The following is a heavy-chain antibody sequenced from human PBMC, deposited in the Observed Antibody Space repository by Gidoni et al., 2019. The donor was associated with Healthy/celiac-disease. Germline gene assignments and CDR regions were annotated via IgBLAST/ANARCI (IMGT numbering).Heavy chain of an antibody. Sequence: EVQLLESAGGLVQPGGSLSLFCAAPGFTFCSYAMSWVRQAPGEGLEWVSAIRCSGGSTDYADSVKGRFTISRNNSKNTLCLQMNSLRAEDTAVYYGAKVLRGGSGSSRDYWGQGTLVTVSS. D-gene: IGHD3-10*01. CDR2: IRCSGGST. CDR3: AKVLRGGSGSSRDY. J-gene: IGHJ4*02. CDR1: GFTFCSYA. V-gene: IGHV3-23*01.